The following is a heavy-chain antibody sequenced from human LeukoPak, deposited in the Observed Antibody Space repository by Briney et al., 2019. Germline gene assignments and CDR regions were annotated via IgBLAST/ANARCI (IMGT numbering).Heavy chain of an antibody. CDR3: ASNYYGSGATGY. CDR1: GFTFSSYA. V-gene: IGHV3-30-3*01. CDR2: ISYDGGNK. Sequence: GRSLRLSCAASGFTFSSYAMHWVRQAPGKGLEWVAVISYDGGNKYYADSVKGRFTISRDNAKNSLYLQMNSLRAEDTAVYYCASNYYGSGATGYWGQGTLVTVSS. J-gene: IGHJ4*02. D-gene: IGHD3-10*01.